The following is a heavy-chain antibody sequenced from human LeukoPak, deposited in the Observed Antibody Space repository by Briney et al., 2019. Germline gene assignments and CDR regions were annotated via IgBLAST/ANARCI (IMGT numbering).Heavy chain of an antibody. CDR2: ISHSGNT. CDR1: GYSISSGYY. Sequence: PSETLSLTCTVSGYSISSGYYWGWIRQPPGKGLEWIATISHSGNTYYNPSLKSQVTISVDTSKNQFSLKLSSVTAADTAVYYCARGGLDYFDSWGQGTLVTVSS. V-gene: IGHV4-38-2*02. D-gene: IGHD6-19*01. J-gene: IGHJ4*02. CDR3: ARGGLDYFDS.